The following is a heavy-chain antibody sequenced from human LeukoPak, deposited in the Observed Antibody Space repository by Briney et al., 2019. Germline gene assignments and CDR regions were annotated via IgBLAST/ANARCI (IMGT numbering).Heavy chain of an antibody. CDR2: ISGGGGST. J-gene: IGHJ4*02. D-gene: IGHD1-26*01. CDR1: GFTFTSYS. Sequence: GGSLRLSCAASGFTFTSYSMNWVRQAPGKGLEWVSTISGGGGSTYYADSVKGRFTISRDNSKNALYLQVNSLRAEDTAVYYCAKGGKWDVTPFDYWGQGTLVTVPS. V-gene: IGHV3-23*01. CDR3: AKGGKWDVTPFDY.